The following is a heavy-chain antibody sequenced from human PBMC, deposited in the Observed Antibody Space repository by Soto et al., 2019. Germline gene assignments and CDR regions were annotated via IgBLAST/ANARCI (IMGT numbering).Heavy chain of an antibody. J-gene: IGHJ6*03. CDR2: INPNSGGT. V-gene: IGHV1-2*04. CDR3: ARDRQYYYGSGSSYYYMDF. CDR1: GYTFTGYY. Sequence: ASVKVSCKASGYTFTGYYMHWVRQAPGQGLEWMGWINPNSGGTNYAQKFQGWVTMTRDTSISTAYMELSRLRSDDTAVYYCARDRQYYYGSGSSYYYMDFWGKGTTVTVSS. D-gene: IGHD3-10*01.